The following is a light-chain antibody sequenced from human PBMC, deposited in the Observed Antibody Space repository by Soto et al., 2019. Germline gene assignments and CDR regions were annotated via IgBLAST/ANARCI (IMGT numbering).Light chain of an antibody. CDR2: EVT. Sequence: QSALTQPASVSGSPGQSITISCTGTSSDVGAYNYVSWYRQHPGKAPKLMIYEVTNRPSGFSNRFSGSKSGSTASLTISGLQAEDEADYYCSSYTSSSTLVFGGGTKLTVL. V-gene: IGLV2-14*01. J-gene: IGLJ3*02. CDR1: SSDVGAYNY. CDR3: SSYTSSSTLV.